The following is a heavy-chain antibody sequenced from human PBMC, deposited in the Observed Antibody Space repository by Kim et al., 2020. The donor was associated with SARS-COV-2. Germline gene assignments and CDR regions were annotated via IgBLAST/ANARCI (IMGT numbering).Heavy chain of an antibody. CDR1: GFTFSNTW. D-gene: IGHD4-17*01. Sequence: GGCLRLSCAASGFTFSNTWMSWVRQAPGKGLEWVGLIRSKTDGGTTEYAAPVKGRFTISRDDSKNTLYLQMNSLETEDTAVYYCTTYAYGGKGFWGQGTLVTVSS. V-gene: IGHV3-15*01. J-gene: IGHJ4*02. CDR2: IRSKTDGGTT. CDR3: TTYAYGGKGF.